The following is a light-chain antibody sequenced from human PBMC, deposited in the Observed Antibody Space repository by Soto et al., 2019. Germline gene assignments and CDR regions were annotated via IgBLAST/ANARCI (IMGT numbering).Light chain of an antibody. J-gene: IGLJ1*01. Sequence: QSVLTQPASVSGSPGQSITISCTGTSSDVGNYNYVSWYQQYPGRVPKLLIYMVSNRASGVSNRFSGSKSGNTASLTISGLQAEDEADYFCTSPTPGSLYVFGTGPTVTVL. CDR2: MVS. V-gene: IGLV2-14*01. CDR1: SSDVGNYNY. CDR3: TSPTPGSLYV.